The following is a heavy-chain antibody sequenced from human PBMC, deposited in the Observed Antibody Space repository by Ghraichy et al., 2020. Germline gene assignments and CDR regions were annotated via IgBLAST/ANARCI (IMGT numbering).Heavy chain of an antibody. CDR3: RDVDY. CDR2: ITDTDDST. J-gene: IGHJ4*02. V-gene: IGHV3-23*01. CDR1: SAYA. D-gene: IGHD5-24*01. Sequence: GESLNISCAGSSAYALTCVRQAPGKGLVWVSTITDTDDSTFYADSEKGRFTVSRDNSKKMLYLQMTGLRAEDTAMYYCRDVDYGGKGTMVSVSS.